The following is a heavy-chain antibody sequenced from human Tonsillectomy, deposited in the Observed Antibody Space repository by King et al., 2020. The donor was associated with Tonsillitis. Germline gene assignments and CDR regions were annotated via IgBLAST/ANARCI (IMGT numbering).Heavy chain of an antibody. D-gene: IGHD3-10*01. J-gene: IGHJ3*02. CDR1: GFTFSSYA. CDR2: ISGSGGST. CDR3: AKALGLGPSGRDDAFDI. V-gene: IGHV3-23*04. Sequence: VQLVESGGGLVQPGGSLRLSCAASGFTFSSYAMSWVRQAPGKGLEWVSAISGSGGSTYYADSVKGRFTISRDNSKNTLYLQMNSLRAEDAAVYYCAKALGLGPSGRDDAFDIWGQGTMVTVSS.